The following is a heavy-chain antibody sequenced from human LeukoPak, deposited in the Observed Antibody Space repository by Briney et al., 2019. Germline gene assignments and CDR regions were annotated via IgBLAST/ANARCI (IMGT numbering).Heavy chain of an antibody. D-gene: IGHD6-19*01. V-gene: IGHV3-21*01. J-gene: IGHJ4*02. CDR1: GFTFSGHN. CDR2: ISSSSSSYI. Sequence: GGSLRLSCAASGFTFSGHNMNWVRQAPGKGLEWVSSISSSSSSYIYYADSVKGRFTISRDNAKNSLYLQMNSLRAEDTAVYYCARDLSRSSFYFDYWGQGTLVTVSS. CDR3: ARDLSRSSFYFDY.